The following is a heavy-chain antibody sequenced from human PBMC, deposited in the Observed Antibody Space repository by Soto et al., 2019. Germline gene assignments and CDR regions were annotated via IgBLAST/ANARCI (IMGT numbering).Heavy chain of an antibody. CDR2: IGGSDSTI. CDR1: GFTFSSYS. V-gene: IGHV3-48*02. J-gene: IGHJ4*02. D-gene: IGHD5-12*01. CDR3: ARSPSGYSVYRGSFDY. Sequence: EVQLVESGGGLVQPGGSLRLSCAASGFTFSSYSMNWVRQTPGKGLEWVSYIGGSDSTIYYADSVKGRFTISRDNAKNSLFLQMTSLRDEDTAVYYCARSPSGYSVYRGSFDYWGQGTLVTVSS.